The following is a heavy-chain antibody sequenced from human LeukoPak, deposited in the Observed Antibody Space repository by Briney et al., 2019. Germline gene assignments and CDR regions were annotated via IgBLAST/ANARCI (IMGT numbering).Heavy chain of an antibody. CDR2: ISWNSGSI. D-gene: IGHD3-3*01. CDR3: AKELGGLEDF. CDR1: GFTFDDYA. Sequence: GGSLRLSCAASGFTFDDYAMHWVRQAPGKGLEWVSGISWNSGSIGYADSVKGRYTISRDNAKNSLYLQMNSLRAEDTALYYCAKELGGLEDFWGQGTLVTVSS. J-gene: IGHJ4*02. V-gene: IGHV3-9*01.